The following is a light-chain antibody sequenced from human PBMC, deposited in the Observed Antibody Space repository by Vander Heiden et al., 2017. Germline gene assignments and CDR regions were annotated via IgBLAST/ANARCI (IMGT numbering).Light chain of an antibody. CDR1: PSVGTY. V-gene: IGKV3-11*01. J-gene: IGKJ4*01. CDR3: QQRSNWPRLS. Sequence: EVVLTQSPVTLSLSPGERATLSCRASPSVGTYLAWYQQKPGQAPRLLIHDASDRASGIPPRFSGSGSGTDFTLTISSLEPEDFATYYCQQRSNWPRLSFGVGTKVEIK. CDR2: DAS.